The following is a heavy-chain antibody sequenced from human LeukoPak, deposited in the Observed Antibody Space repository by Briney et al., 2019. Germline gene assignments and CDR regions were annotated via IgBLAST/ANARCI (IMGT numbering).Heavy chain of an antibody. CDR2: IYSGGST. CDR3: ARLEGSYYYYYGMAV. D-gene: IGHD1-1*01. CDR1: GFTVSSNY. J-gene: IGHJ6*02. V-gene: IGHV3-53*04. Sequence: GGSLRLSCAASGFTVSSNYMSWVRQAPGKGLEGVAVIYSGGSTYYSDSVKGRFTISRHNSKNTLYLQMNSLRAEDTAVYYCARLEGSYYYYYGMAVWGQGTTVTVSS.